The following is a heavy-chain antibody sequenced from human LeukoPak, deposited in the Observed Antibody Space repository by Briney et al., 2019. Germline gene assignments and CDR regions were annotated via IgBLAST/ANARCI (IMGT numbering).Heavy chain of an antibody. V-gene: IGHV3-23*01. CDR2: ISPGGGTT. CDR3: AKVRSGSANWALRIFDN. J-gene: IGHJ4*02. CDR1: GFAFGSEA. Sequence: GGSLRLSCEVSGFAFGSEAMSWVRQSPARGLEWVASISPGGGTTYYADYVKDRFTISRDNSNNMLYVQMNSLRAEDTAVYYCAKVRSGSANWALRIFDNWGQGTLVTVSS. D-gene: IGHD1-1*01.